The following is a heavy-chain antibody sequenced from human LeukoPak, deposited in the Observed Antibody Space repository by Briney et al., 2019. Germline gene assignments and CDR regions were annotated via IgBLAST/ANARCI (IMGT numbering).Heavy chain of an antibody. V-gene: IGHV3-9*01. Sequence: GGSLRLSCAASGFTFDDYALHWVRQAPEKGLGWVSGISWNSGSIGYADSVKGRFTISRDNAKNSLYLQMNSLRAEDTALYYCAKDSSGYPRGAFDIWGQGTMVTVSS. J-gene: IGHJ3*02. D-gene: IGHD3-22*01. CDR3: AKDSSGYPRGAFDI. CDR2: ISWNSGSI. CDR1: GFTFDDYA.